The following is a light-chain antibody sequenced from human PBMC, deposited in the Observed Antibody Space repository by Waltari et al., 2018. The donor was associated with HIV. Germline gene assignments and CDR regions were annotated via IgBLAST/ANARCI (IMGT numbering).Light chain of an antibody. CDR1: SSAVGGYND. CDR2: EVS. Sequence: QSALTQPASVSGSPGQSITISCTGPSSAVGGYNDVSWYQHHPGKGPKLLIYEVSPRPSGVSNRFSGSKSGNTASLTISGLQAEDEADYYCNSYISTTTVMFGGGTKLTVL. V-gene: IGLV2-14*01. J-gene: IGLJ3*02. CDR3: NSYISTTTVM.